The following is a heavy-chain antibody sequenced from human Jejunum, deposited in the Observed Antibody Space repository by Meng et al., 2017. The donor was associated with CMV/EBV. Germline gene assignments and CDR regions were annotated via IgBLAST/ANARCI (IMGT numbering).Heavy chain of an antibody. J-gene: IGHJ4*02. Sequence: ASGFTFSSYAFHWVRQAPGQGFEWMGIINPSGSSTTYPQKFQGRVTMTRDASTSTVYMELSSLRSDDTAVYYCAREPASEFYFDYWGQGTLVTVSS. V-gene: IGHV1-46*01. CDR1: GFTFSSYA. CDR3: AREPASEFYFDY. CDR2: INPSGSST. D-gene: IGHD3-10*01.